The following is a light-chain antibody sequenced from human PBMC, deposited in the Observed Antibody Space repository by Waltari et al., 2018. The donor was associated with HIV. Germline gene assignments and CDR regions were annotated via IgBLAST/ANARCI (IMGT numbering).Light chain of an antibody. J-gene: IGKJ1*01. CDR2: DAF. V-gene: IGKV3-11*01. CDR3: QQRSNWPGT. Sequence: EIVLTQSPATLSLSPGERATLSCRASQSVSSYLAWYQQKPGQAPRLLIYDAFNRATGIPARFSGSGSGTDFTLTISSREPEDFAVYYCQQRSNWPGTFGQGTKVEIK. CDR1: QSVSSY.